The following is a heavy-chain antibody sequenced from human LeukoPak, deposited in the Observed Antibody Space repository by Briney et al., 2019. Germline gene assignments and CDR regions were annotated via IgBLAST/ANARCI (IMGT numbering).Heavy chain of an antibody. CDR1: GGTFSSYA. V-gene: IGHV1-69*13. CDR3: ARARGTAMVRGGPLLD. J-gene: IGHJ4*02. D-gene: IGHD5-18*01. Sequence: ASVKVSCKASGGTFSSYAISWVRQAPGQGLEWMGGIIPIFGTANYAQKFQGRVTITADESTSTAYMELSSLRSEDTAVYYCARARGTAMVRGGPLLDWGQGTLVTVSS. CDR2: IIPIFGTA.